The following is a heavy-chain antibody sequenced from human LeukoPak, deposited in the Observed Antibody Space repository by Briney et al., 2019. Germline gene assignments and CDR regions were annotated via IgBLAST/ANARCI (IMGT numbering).Heavy chain of an antibody. CDR2: IYSGGNT. V-gene: IGHV3-66*01. CDR3: ARDRGWFDP. Sequence: PGGSLRLSCAASRLIVSSNYMAWVRQAPGKGLEWVSVIYSGGNTYYADSVKGRFTISRDNSKNTLYLQMNSLRVEDTAVYYCARDRGWFDPWGLGTLVTGSS. J-gene: IGHJ5*02. CDR1: RLIVSSNY.